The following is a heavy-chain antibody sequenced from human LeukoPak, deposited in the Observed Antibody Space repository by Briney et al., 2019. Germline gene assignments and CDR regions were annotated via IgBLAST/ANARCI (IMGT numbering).Heavy chain of an antibody. CDR1: GYTFTGYY. Sequence: ASVKVSCKASGYTFTGYYMHWVRQAPGQGLEWMGIINPSGGSTSYAQKFQGRVTMTRDTSTSTVYMELSSLRSEDTAVYYCARGPYSGSEPNHAFDIWGQGTMVTVSS. CDR2: INPSGGST. V-gene: IGHV1-46*01. CDR3: ARGPYSGSEPNHAFDI. J-gene: IGHJ3*02. D-gene: IGHD1-26*01.